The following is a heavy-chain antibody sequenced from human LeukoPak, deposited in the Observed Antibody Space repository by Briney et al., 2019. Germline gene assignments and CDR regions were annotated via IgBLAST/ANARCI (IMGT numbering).Heavy chain of an antibody. Sequence: GGSLRLSCAASGFTFSDYYMSWIRQAPGEGLEWVSYTSSSGSTIYYADSVKGRFTISGDNAKNSLYLQMSSLRAEDTAVYYCARDRGGNDYGMDVWGQGTTVTVSS. J-gene: IGHJ6*02. CDR3: ARDRGGNDYGMDV. D-gene: IGHD4-23*01. CDR1: GFTFSDYY. CDR2: TSSSGSTI. V-gene: IGHV3-11*01.